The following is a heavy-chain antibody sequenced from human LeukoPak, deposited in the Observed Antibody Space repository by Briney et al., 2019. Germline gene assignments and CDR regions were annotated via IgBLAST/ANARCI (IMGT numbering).Heavy chain of an antibody. J-gene: IGHJ4*02. D-gene: IGHD6-19*01. CDR2: IGSSGTTR. V-gene: IGHV3-48*03. Sequence: GGSLRLSCAVSGFPLSIYEMNWVRQAPGKGLEWVSNIGSSGTTRYYAASVKGRFSISRDNAKNSLYLQMNSLRVEDTGVYYCALLAVASDFDYWGQGALVTVSS. CDR3: ALLAVASDFDY. CDR1: GFPLSIYE.